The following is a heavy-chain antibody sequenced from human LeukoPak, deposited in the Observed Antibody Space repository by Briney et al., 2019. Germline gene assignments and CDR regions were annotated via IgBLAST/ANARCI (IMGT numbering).Heavy chain of an antibody. J-gene: IGHJ3*02. CDR2: IYSGGST. V-gene: IGHV3-53*01. Sequence: GSLRLSCAASGFTVSSNYMSWDRQAPGKGLEWVSVIYSGGSTYYADSVKGRFTISRDNSENTLYLQMNSLRAEDTAVYYCAREDSSGYSDAFDIWGQGTMVTVSS. CDR1: GFTVSSNY. D-gene: IGHD3-22*01. CDR3: AREDSSGYSDAFDI.